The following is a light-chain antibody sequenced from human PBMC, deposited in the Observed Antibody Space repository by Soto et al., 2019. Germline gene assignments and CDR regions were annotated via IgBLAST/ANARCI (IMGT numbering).Light chain of an antibody. CDR2: DVS. J-gene: IGLJ2*01. CDR3: SSYTSTTTRVV. V-gene: IGLV2-14*01. CDR1: SSDVGGYNH. Sequence: QSVLTQPASVSGSPGQSISISCTGTSSDVGGYNHVSWYQQDPGKAPKLLIYDVSNRPSGVSSRFSGSKSANTASLTISGLQAEDEADYYCSSYTSTTTRVVFGGGTKLTV.